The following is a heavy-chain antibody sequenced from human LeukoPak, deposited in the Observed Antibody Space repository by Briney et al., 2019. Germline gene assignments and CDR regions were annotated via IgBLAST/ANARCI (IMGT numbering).Heavy chain of an antibody. J-gene: IGHJ4*02. CDR3: ARVPVGTTRGFDY. D-gene: IGHD4-17*01. V-gene: IGHV4-30-4*08. CDR2: IYYSGST. CDR1: GGSISSGDYY. Sequence: SETLSLTCTVSGGSISSGDYYWSWIRQPPGKGLEWIGYIYYSGSTYYNPSFKSRLTMSVDMSSNQFSLNLRSVTASDTALYYCARVPVGTTRGFDYWGPGTLVVVSS.